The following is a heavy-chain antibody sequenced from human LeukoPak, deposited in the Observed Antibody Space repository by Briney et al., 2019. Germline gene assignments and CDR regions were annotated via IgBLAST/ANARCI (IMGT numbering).Heavy chain of an antibody. V-gene: IGHV3-15*01. J-gene: IGHJ6*02. CDR3: TTVSFGYYYGMDV. CDR1: GFTFSNAW. Sequence: GSLRLSCAASGFTFSNAWMSWVRQAPGKGLEWVGRIKSKTDGGTTDYAAPVKGRFTISRDDSKNTLYLQMNSLKTEDTAVYYCTTVSFGYYYGMDVWGQGTTVTVSS. D-gene: IGHD3-10*01. CDR2: IKSKTDGGTT.